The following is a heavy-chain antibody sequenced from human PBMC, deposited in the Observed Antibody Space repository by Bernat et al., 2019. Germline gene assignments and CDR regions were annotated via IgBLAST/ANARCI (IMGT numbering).Heavy chain of an antibody. D-gene: IGHD6-19*01. Sequence: QVQLQESGPGLVKPSETLSLTCTVSGGSISSYYWSWIRQPPGKGLEWIGYIYYSGSTNYNPSLKSRVTISVDTSKNQFSLKLSSVTAADTAVYYCARDAGYSSGWFDYWGQGTQVTVSS. CDR2: IYYSGST. V-gene: IGHV4-59*01. J-gene: IGHJ4*02. CDR1: GGSISSYY. CDR3: ARDAGYSSGWFDY.